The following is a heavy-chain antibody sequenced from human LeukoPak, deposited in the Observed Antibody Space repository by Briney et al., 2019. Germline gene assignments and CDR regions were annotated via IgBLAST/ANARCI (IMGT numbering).Heavy chain of an antibody. D-gene: IGHD3-22*01. Sequence: SQTLSLTCTVSGGSISSGSYYLSWIRQPAGKGLEWIGRIYTSGSTNYNPSLKSRVTISVDTSKNQFSLKLSSVTAADTAVYYCASGYGDAFDIWGQGTMVTVSS. CDR2: IYTSGST. J-gene: IGHJ3*02. V-gene: IGHV4-61*02. CDR1: GGSISSGSYY. CDR3: ASGYGDAFDI.